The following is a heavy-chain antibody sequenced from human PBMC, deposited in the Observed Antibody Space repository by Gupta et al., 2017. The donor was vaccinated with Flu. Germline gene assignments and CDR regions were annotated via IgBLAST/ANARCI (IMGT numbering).Heavy chain of an antibody. Sequence: QVQLVESGGGVVQPGRSLRLSCATSGFPFSSYAMHWVRPAPGKGLEWVAVISTDGRDYYYTDAVKGRFTISRDNSKNTLYLQMNSLRFEDTAVYYCAKDVRRAAVYYFDYWGQGTLITVSS. D-gene: IGHD6-25*01. V-gene: IGHV3-30*18. J-gene: IGHJ4*02. CDR3: AKDVRRAAVYYFDY. CDR1: GFPFSSYA. CDR2: ISTDGRDY.